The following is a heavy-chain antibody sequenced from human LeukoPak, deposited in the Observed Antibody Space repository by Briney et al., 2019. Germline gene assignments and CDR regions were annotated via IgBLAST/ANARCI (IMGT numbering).Heavy chain of an antibody. CDR3: ARLQLRGYGYGPWEGPTWIDY. D-gene: IGHD5-18*01. Sequence: SETLSLTCSVSGASISSSSSYWGWIRQPPGRGLEWIGNFYYSGKTNYNPSLKSRVTISVDTSKNQFSLKLSSVTAADTAVYYCARLQLRGYGYGPWEGPTWIDYWGQGTLVTVSS. J-gene: IGHJ4*02. CDR1: GASISSSSSY. CDR2: FYYSGKT. V-gene: IGHV4-39*07.